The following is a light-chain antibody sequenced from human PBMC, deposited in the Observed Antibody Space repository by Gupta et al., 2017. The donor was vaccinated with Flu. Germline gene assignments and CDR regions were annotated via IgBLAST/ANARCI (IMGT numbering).Light chain of an antibody. V-gene: IGKV3-11*01. CDR2: DAS. CDR3: QKLSNWPPYT. Sequence: ATLSLSPGERATLSCRASQSVSTYLAWYQKKPGQAPRLLIYDASNRATGIPARFSGSGSGTDFTLTISSLEPEDFAVYYCQKLSNWPPYTFGQGTRLEIK. J-gene: IGKJ2*01. CDR1: QSVSTY.